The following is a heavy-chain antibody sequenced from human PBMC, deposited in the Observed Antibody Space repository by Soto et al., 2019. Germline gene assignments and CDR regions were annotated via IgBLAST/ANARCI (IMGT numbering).Heavy chain of an antibody. D-gene: IGHD2-2*01. CDR1: GFTFSDYA. CDR2: ISYDGSNK. Sequence: QVYLVESGGGVVQPGRSLRLSCEASGFTFSDYAMHWVRQAPGKGLEWVAVISYDGSNKFYGDSVKGRFTISRDNSQKKEFLQMGSLEADDTGVYVCARELGATTTCCHDGIDVWGQGTPVTVSS. V-gene: IGHV3-30*03. J-gene: IGHJ6*02. CDR3: ARELGATTTCCHDGIDV.